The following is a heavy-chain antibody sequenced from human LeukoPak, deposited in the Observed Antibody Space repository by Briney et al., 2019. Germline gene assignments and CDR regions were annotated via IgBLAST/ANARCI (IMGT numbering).Heavy chain of an antibody. D-gene: IGHD3-10*01. CDR3: ASILLWYVYDY. V-gene: IGHV3-23*01. J-gene: IGHJ4*02. Sequence: GGSLRLSCAASGFTFSSYGMSWVRQSPGEGLEWVSAISDSGGSTDYTDSVKGRFTISRDDYKNTLYLQMNSLRAEDTAVYYCASILLWYVYDYWGQGTLVTVSS. CDR1: GFTFSSYG. CDR2: ISDSGGST.